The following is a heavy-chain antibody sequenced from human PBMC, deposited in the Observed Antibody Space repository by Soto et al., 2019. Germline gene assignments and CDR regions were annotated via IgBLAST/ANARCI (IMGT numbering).Heavy chain of an antibody. Sequence: SETLSLTCTVSGGSISSSSYYWGWIRQPPGKGLEWIGSIYYSGSTYYNPSLKSRVTISVDTSKNQFSLKLSSVTAADTAVYYCARLPPYGILWFGELKYYFDYWGQGTLVTVSS. J-gene: IGHJ4*02. V-gene: IGHV4-39*01. D-gene: IGHD3-10*01. CDR3: ARLPPYGILWFGELKYYFDY. CDR2: IYYSGST. CDR1: GGSISSSSYY.